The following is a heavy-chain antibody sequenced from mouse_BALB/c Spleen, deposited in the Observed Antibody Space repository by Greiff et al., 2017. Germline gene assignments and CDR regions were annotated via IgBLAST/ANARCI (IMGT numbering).Heavy chain of an antibody. CDR2: INPNNGGT. V-gene: IGHV1-18*01. CDR1: GYTFTDYN. Sequence: EVQLQQSGPELVKPGASVKIPCKASGYTFTDYNMDWVKQSHGKSLEWIGDINPNNGGTIYNQKFKGKATLTVDKSSSTAYMELRSLTSEDTAVYYCAREKAPLYAMDYWGQGTSVTVSS. J-gene: IGHJ4*01. CDR3: AREKAPLYAMDY.